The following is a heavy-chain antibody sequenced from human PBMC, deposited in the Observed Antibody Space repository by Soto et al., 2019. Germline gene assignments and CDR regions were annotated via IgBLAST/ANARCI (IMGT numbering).Heavy chain of an antibody. D-gene: IGHD2-15*01. CDR2: IYYSGST. J-gene: IGHJ5*02. Sequence: PSETLSLTCTVSGGSISSSSYYWGWIRQPPGKGLEWIGSIYYSGSTYYNTSLKSRVTISVDTSKNQFSLKLSSVTAADTAVYYCARQVVVVAASKALVDPWGQGTLVTVSS. CDR3: ARQVVVVAASKALVDP. V-gene: IGHV4-39*01. CDR1: GGSISSSSYY.